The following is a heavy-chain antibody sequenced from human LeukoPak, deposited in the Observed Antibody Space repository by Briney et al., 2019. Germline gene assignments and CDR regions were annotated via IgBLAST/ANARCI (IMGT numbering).Heavy chain of an antibody. D-gene: IGHD1-26*01. CDR1: GGSISSYY. CDR3: ARGRYSGSPGLHDY. J-gene: IGHJ4*02. Sequence: SETLSLTCTVSGGSISSYYWSWLRQPPGKGLEWIGYIYYSGSTNYNPSLKSRVTISVDTSKNQFSLKLSSVTAADTAVYYCARGRYSGSPGLHDYWGQGTLVTVSS. V-gene: IGHV4-59*01. CDR2: IYYSGST.